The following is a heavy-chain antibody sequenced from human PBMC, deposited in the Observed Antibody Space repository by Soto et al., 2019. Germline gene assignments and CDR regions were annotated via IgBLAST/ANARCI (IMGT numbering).Heavy chain of an antibody. D-gene: IGHD3-10*01. CDR2: INPSGGST. J-gene: IGHJ6*02. V-gene: IGHV1-46*03. CDR3: ARALTMVRGVITHYYYGMDV. Sequence: ASVKVSCKASGYTFTSYYMHWVRQAPGQGLEWMGIINPSGGSTSYAQKFQGRVTMTRDTSTSTVYMELSSLRSEDTAVYYCARALTMVRGVITHYYYGMDVWGQGTTVTVSS. CDR1: GYTFTSYY.